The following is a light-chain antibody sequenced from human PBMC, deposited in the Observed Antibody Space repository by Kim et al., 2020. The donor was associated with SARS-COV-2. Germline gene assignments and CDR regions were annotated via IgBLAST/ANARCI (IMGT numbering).Light chain of an antibody. V-gene: IGLV3-25*03. Sequence: SYELTQPPSVSVSPGQTARITCSGDALPNQNAHWYQQKPGQAPVLVIYKDNERPSGIPERFSGSSSGTTVTLTISGVQAEDDAAYYCQSADSSGTYRVFG. CDR3: QSADSSGTYRV. CDR2: KDN. CDR1: ALPNQN. J-gene: IGLJ3*02.